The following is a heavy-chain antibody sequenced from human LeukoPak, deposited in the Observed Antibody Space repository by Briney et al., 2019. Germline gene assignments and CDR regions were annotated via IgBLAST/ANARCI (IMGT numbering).Heavy chain of an antibody. Sequence: ASVKVSCKASGYTFTSYGISWVRQAPGQGLEWMGWISDYNGNANYAQKLQGRVTMTTDTSTSTAYMELRSLRSDDTAVYYCARDLNPSIAAPGDVWGKGTTVTVSS. J-gene: IGHJ6*04. CDR3: ARDLNPSIAAPGDV. V-gene: IGHV1-18*01. CDR2: ISDYNGNA. CDR1: GYTFTSYG. D-gene: IGHD6-6*01.